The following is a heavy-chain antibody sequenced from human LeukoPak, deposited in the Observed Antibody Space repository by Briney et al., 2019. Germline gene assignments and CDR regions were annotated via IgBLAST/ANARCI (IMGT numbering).Heavy chain of an antibody. CDR2: ISSNGGST. J-gene: IGHJ4*02. CDR1: GFTFSTYA. D-gene: IGHD4-17*01. V-gene: IGHV3-64*01. Sequence: GGSLRLSCAASGFTFSTYAIHWVRQAPGKGLEYVSVISSNGGSTYYANSVKGRFTISRDNSKNTLYLQMGSLRAEDMAVYYCARDRDYAFDYWGQGTLVTVSS. CDR3: ARDRDYAFDY.